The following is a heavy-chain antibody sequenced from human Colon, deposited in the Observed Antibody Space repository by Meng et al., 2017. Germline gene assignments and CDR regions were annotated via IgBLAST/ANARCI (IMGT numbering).Heavy chain of an antibody. Sequence: QVQCKQGGAELLTPAESLSLTCAVSGGAFSGFYWSWIRQPPGKGLEWIGEIDHFGISNYNSSLKGRLTMSVDTSKKQISLTLTSVTAADTAVYYCATGLRHGDWFDPWGPGTLVTVSS. CDR3: ATGLRHGDWFDP. D-gene: IGHD4-17*01. V-gene: IGHV4-34*02. J-gene: IGHJ5*02. CDR1: GGAFSGFY. CDR2: IDHFGIS.